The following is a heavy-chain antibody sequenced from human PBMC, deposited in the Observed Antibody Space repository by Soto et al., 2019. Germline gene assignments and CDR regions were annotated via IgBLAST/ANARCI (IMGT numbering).Heavy chain of an antibody. CDR1: GYSFTSYW. J-gene: IGHJ6*02. CDR2: IYPGDSDT. D-gene: IGHD2-15*01. Sequence: EVQLVQSGAEVKNPGESLKISCKGSGYSFTSYWIGWVRQMPGKGLEWMGIIYPGDSDTRYSPSFQGQVTISADKSISTAYLQWSSLKASDTAMYYCARHRIQYCSGGSCPYYYGMDVWGQGTTVTVSS. CDR3: ARHRIQYCSGGSCPYYYGMDV. V-gene: IGHV5-51*01.